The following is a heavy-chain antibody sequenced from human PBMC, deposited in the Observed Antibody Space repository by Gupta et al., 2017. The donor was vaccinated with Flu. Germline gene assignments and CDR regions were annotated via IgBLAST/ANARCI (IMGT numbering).Heavy chain of an antibody. CDR2: IYYSGST. Sequence: QVQLQESGPGLVKPSQTLSLTCTVSGGSISSGGYYWSWIRQHPGKGLEWIGYIYYSGSTYYNPSLKSRVTISVDTSKNQFSLKLSSVTAADTAVYYCARVAAGVTTAYYFDYWGQGTLVTVSS. CDR1: GGSISSGGYY. J-gene: IGHJ4*02. V-gene: IGHV4-31*03. CDR3: ARVAAGVTTAYYFDY. D-gene: IGHD4-17*01.